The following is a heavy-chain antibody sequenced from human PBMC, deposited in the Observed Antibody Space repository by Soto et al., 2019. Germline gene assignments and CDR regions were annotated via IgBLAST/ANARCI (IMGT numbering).Heavy chain of an antibody. CDR1: GGTFSSYA. D-gene: IGHD6-13*01. CDR3: AKENGFGSSWVEFDY. CDR2: IIPIFGTA. Sequence: SVKVSCKASGGTFSSYAISWVRQAPGQGLEWMGGIIPIFGTANYAQKFQGRVTITADESTSTAYMELSSLRSEDTAVYYCAKENGFGSSWVEFDYWGQGTLVTVSS. V-gene: IGHV1-69*13. J-gene: IGHJ4*02.